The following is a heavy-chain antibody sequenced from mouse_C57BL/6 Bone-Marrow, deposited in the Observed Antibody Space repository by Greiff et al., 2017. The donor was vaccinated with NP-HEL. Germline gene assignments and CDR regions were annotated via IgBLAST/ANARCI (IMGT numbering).Heavy chain of an antibody. J-gene: IGHJ2*01. CDR1: GYTFTSYG. CDR3: ARGDYYGSSGYYFDY. D-gene: IGHD1-1*01. Sequence: QVQLQQSGAELARPGASVKLSCKASGYTFTSYGISWVKQRTGQGLEWIGEIYPRSGNTYYNEKFKGKATLTADKSSSTAYMELRSLTSEDSAVYFCARGDYYGSSGYYFDYWGQGTTLTVSS. CDR2: IYPRSGNT. V-gene: IGHV1-81*01.